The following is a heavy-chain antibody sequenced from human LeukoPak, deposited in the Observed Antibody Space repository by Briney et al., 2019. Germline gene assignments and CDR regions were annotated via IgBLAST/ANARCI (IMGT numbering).Heavy chain of an antibody. D-gene: IGHD3-10*01. J-gene: IGHJ4*02. CDR3: AKESSLLRGPTVIYYFDF. CDR2: ISGGGGST. Sequence: GRSLRLSCAASGFTFDDYAMHWVRQAPGKGLEWVSSISGGGGSTYYADSVKGRFTISRDNSKNTLYLQMNSLRAEDTAIYYCAKESSLLRGPTVIYYFDFWGQGTLVTVSS. V-gene: IGHV3-23*01. CDR1: GFTFDDYA.